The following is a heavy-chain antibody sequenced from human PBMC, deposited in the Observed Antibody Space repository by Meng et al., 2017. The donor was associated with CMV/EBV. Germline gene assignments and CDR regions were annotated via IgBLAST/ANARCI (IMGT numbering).Heavy chain of an antibody. Sequence: SVKVSCKASGYTFTSYGISGVRQAPGQGLEWMGGIIPIFGTANYAQKFQGRVTITTDESTSTAYLELSSLRSEDTAVYYCATDPYIVVVPAAIGYYYYYGMDVWGQGTTVTVSS. CDR1: GYTFTSYG. CDR2: IIPIFGTA. J-gene: IGHJ6*02. CDR3: ATDPYIVVVPAAIGYYYYYGMDV. D-gene: IGHD2-2*01. V-gene: IGHV1-69*05.